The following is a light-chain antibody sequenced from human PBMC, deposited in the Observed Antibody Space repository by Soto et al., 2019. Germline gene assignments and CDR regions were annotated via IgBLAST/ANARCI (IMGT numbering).Light chain of an antibody. Sequence: SALTQPASVSGSPGQSITLSCTGTSSDVGRYNLVSWYQHHPGKAPKLIISEVTKRPSGVSNRFSGSKSGNTASLTISGLQAEDEADYYCCSFANNNTPSWVFGGGTQLTVL. V-gene: IGLV2-23*02. CDR2: EVT. J-gene: IGLJ3*02. CDR3: CSFANNNTPSWV. CDR1: SSDVGRYNL.